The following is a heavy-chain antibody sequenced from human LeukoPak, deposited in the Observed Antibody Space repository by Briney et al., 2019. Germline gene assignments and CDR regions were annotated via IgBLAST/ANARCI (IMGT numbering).Heavy chain of an antibody. Sequence: GGSLRLSCAASGFTFDDYAMHWVRQAPGKGLEWVSGISWNSGSIGYADSMKGRFTISRDNAKNSLYLQMNSLRAEDTALYYCAKTEEANWGFFDYWGQGTLVTVSS. CDR2: ISWNSGSI. CDR1: GFTFDDYA. J-gene: IGHJ4*02. CDR3: AKTEEANWGFFDY. V-gene: IGHV3-9*01. D-gene: IGHD7-27*01.